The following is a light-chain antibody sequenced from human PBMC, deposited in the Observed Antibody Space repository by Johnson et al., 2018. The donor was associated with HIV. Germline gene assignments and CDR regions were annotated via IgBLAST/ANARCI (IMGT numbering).Light chain of an antibody. CDR2: DNN. J-gene: IGLJ1*01. Sequence: QSVLTQPPSVSAAPGQKVTISCSGSSSNIGNNYVSWYQQLPGTAPNLLIYDNNKRPSGIPDRFSGSKSVTSATLGITGLQTGDEADYYCGTWDSTLSAGGVFGTGTKVTVL. V-gene: IGLV1-51*01. CDR3: GTWDSTLSAGGV. CDR1: SSNIGNNY.